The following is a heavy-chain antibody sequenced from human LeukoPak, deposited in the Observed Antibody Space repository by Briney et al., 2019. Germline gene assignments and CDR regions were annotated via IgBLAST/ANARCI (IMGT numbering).Heavy chain of an antibody. V-gene: IGHV3-23*01. CDR3: ARERGRSSGGGDCYLDY. J-gene: IGHJ4*02. Sequence: GGSLRLSCAASGFTFSSYAMSWVRQAPGKGLEWVSAISGSGGSTYYADSVKGRFTISRDNSKNTLYLQMNSLRAEDTAVYYCARERGRSSGGGDCYLDYWGQGTLVTVSS. D-gene: IGHD2-21*02. CDR2: ISGSGGST. CDR1: GFTFSSYA.